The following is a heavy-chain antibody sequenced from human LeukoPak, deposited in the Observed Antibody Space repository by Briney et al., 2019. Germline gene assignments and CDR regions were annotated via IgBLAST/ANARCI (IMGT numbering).Heavy chain of an antibody. V-gene: IGHV3-21*01. CDR1: GFTFSSYS. J-gene: IGHJ6*03. CDR3: ARTPTYDSSGYLYGDYYYYMDV. D-gene: IGHD3-22*01. CDR2: ISSSSSYI. Sequence: PGGSLRLSCAAPGFTFSSYSMNWVRQAPGKGLEWVSSISSSSSYIYYADSVKGRFTISRDNAKNSLYLQMNSLRVEDTAVYYCARTPTYDSSGYLYGDYYYYMDVWGKGTTVTVSS.